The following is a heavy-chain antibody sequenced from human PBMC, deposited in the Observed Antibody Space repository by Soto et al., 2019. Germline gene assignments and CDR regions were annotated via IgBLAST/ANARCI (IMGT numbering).Heavy chain of an antibody. Sequence: GGSLRLSCAASGFTFSSYAMHWVRQAPGKGLEYVSAISSNGGSTYYANSVKGRFTISKDNSKNTLYLQMGSLRAEDMAVYYCARAAGDRFYYYYYMDVWGKGTTVTVSS. CDR2: ISSNGGST. J-gene: IGHJ6*03. D-gene: IGHD3-3*01. V-gene: IGHV3-64*01. CDR1: GFTFSSYA. CDR3: ARAAGDRFYYYYYMDV.